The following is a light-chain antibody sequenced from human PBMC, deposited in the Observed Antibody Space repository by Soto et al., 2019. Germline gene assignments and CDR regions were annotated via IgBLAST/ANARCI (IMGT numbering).Light chain of an antibody. V-gene: IGKV1-5*03. CDR2: KAS. CDR3: QQYDTYRFT. Sequence: DIQMTQSPSTLSASVGDRVTITCRASQSISIWLAWYQQKPGKAPNLLIYKASSLESGVPSRFSGSGSGTEFTLTISSLQPDDVAIYYCQQYDTYRFTFGGGTKVEIK. J-gene: IGKJ4*01. CDR1: QSISIW.